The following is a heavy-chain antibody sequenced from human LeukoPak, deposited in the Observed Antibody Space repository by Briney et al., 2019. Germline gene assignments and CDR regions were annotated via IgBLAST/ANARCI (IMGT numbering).Heavy chain of an antibody. J-gene: IGHJ4*02. CDR2: ITRNGGSS. V-gene: IGHV3-64*02. CDR1: GFTFSTYS. CDR3: ARGGQSTSCFDC. D-gene: IGHD2-2*01. Sequence: GGSLRLFCAASGFTFSTYSMHWVRQAPGKGLECVSAITRNGGSSYYADSVKGRFTISRDNSKNTVCLQMGSLRAEDMAMYYCARGGQSTSCFDCWGQGTLVTVSS.